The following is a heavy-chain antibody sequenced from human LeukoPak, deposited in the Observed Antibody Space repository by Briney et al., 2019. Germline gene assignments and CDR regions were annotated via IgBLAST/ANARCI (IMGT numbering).Heavy chain of an antibody. CDR3: ARHAPRTYYYGSGSYYRYMDV. V-gene: IGHV4-39*01. CDR1: GGSVSNATSY. J-gene: IGHJ6*03. Sequence: SETLSLTCTVSGGSVSNATSYWGWIRQPPGKGLEWIGEINHSGSTNYNPSLKSRVTISVDTSKNQFSLKLSSVTAADTAVYYCARHAPRTYYYGSGSYYRYMDVWGKGTTVTISS. CDR2: INHSGST. D-gene: IGHD3-10*01.